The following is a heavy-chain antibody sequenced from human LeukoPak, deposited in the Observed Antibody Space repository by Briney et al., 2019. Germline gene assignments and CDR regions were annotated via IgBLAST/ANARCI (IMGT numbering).Heavy chain of an antibody. CDR2: ISSSSSYI. D-gene: IGHD3-9*01. V-gene: IGHV3-21*01. J-gene: IGHJ6*04. CDR1: GFTFSSYS. Sequence: GGSLRLSCAASGFTFSSYSMNWVRQAPGTGLEWVSSISSSSSYIYYADSVKGRFTISRDNAKNSLYQQMNSLRAEDTAVYYCARRYYDILTGYPSGMDVWGKGTTVTVSS. CDR3: ARRYYDILTGYPSGMDV.